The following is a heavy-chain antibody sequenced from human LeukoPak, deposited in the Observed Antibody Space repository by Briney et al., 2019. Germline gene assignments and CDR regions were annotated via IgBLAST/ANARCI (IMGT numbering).Heavy chain of an antibody. CDR3: ARGRYSSSWYLKVGFDY. Sequence: ASVKVSCKASGYTFTSCDINWVRQATGQGLEWMGWMNPNSGNTGYAQKFQGRVTMTRNTSISTAYMELSSLRSEDTAVYYCARGRYSSSWYLKVGFDYWGQGTLVTVSS. J-gene: IGHJ4*02. D-gene: IGHD6-13*01. V-gene: IGHV1-8*01. CDR1: GYTFTSCD. CDR2: MNPNSGNT.